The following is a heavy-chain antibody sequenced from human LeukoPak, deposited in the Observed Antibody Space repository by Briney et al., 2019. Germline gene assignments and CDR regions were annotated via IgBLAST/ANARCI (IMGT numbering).Heavy chain of an antibody. Sequence: GGSLRLSCAASGHTFSNYAITWVRQAPGKGLEWVSSITVGGGTSYTDSVKGRFTVYRDNSKNTLYLQMNSLRAEDTAVYYCAKDPNGDYVGAFDSWGQGTLFTVSS. V-gene: IGHV3-23*01. CDR3: AKDPNGDYVGAFDS. CDR2: ITVGGGT. J-gene: IGHJ3*01. D-gene: IGHD4-17*01. CDR1: GHTFSNYA.